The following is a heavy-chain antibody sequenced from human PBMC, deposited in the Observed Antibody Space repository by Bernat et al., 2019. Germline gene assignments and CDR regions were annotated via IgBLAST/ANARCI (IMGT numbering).Heavy chain of an antibody. Sequence: QVQLVESGGGVVQPGRSLRLSCAASGFTFSSHDMHWVRQAPGKGLEWVAGISYHGNNKYYGDSLKGRFNISRDNSKNTLYLQMNSLRTEDTGVYYCAGDDGAFAIWGQGTMVTVSS. CDR3: AGDDGAFAI. J-gene: IGHJ3*02. CDR1: GFTFSSHD. CDR2: ISYHGNNK. V-gene: IGHV3-30*03.